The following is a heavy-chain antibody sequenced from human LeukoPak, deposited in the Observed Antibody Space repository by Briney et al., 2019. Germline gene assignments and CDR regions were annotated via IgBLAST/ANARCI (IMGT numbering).Heavy chain of an antibody. Sequence: GGSLRLSCAASGFTFSSYAMNWVRQAPGKGLEWVAVISYNGSTKYYADSVKGRFTISRDNSKNTLYLQMNSLRAEDTAVYYCAIVHCSSSSCYRGYYYYGMDVWGQGTTVTVSS. J-gene: IGHJ6*01. CDR1: GFTFSSYA. D-gene: IGHD2-2*02. CDR2: ISYNGSTK. CDR3: AIVHCSSSSCYRGYYYYGMDV. V-gene: IGHV3-30-3*01.